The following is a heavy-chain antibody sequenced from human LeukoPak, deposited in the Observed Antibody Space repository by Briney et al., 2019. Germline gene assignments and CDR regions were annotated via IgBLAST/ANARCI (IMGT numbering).Heavy chain of an antibody. CDR1: GGSISSSIYY. J-gene: IGHJ4*02. CDR3: ARDNPTGGVDY. D-gene: IGHD4-17*01. Sequence: SETLSLTCIVSGGSISSSIYYWAWVRQPPGKGLEWIGTVFYNGATQYSPPLRSRVTISIDTSTNQFSLKLTSVTAADTALYYGARDNPTGGVDYWGQGTLVTVSS. V-gene: IGHV4-39*07. CDR2: VFYNGAT.